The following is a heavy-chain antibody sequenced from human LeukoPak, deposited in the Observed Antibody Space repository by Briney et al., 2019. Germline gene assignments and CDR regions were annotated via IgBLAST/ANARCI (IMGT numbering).Heavy chain of an antibody. CDR2: TSGSGDNT. D-gene: IGHD3-10*01. CDR1: GFTFSSYA. Sequence: GGSLRLSCVPSGFTFSSYAMNWVRQAPGKGLERVSLTSGSGDNTHYAGSVKGRLTISRDNSKNTLYLQVNSLRAEDTAVYYCAKGRGSGSNPDYLDYWGQGTLVTVSS. V-gene: IGHV3-23*01. J-gene: IGHJ4*02. CDR3: AKGRGSGSNPDYLDY.